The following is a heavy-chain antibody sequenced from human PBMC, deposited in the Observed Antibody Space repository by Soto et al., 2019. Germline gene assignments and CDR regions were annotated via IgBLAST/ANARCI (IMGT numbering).Heavy chain of an antibody. CDR1: GFTFDDYA. CDR3: AKEGAVAGNGAFDI. D-gene: IGHD6-19*01. V-gene: IGHV3-9*01. CDR2: ISWNSGSI. Sequence: EVQLVESGGGLVQPGRSLRLSCAASGFTFDDYAMHWVRQAPGKGLEWVSGISWNSGSIGYADSVKGRFTISRDNAKNSLYLQMNSLRAEDTALHYCAKEGAVAGNGAFDIWGQGTMVTVSS. J-gene: IGHJ3*02.